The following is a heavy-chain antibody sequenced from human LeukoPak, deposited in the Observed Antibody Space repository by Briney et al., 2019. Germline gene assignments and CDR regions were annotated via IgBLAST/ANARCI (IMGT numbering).Heavy chain of an antibody. CDR1: GFTVNSHY. Sequence: PGGSLRLSCAASGFTVNSHYMSWVRQAPGKGLEWDSIIYDGGTTSYEDSVKGRFTISRDNSNNILYLQMSSLRAEDTAVYYCATVAGGTYHFDLWGQGALVTVSS. J-gene: IGHJ4*02. CDR3: ATVAGGTYHFDL. D-gene: IGHD1-26*01. V-gene: IGHV3-53*01. CDR2: IYDGGTT.